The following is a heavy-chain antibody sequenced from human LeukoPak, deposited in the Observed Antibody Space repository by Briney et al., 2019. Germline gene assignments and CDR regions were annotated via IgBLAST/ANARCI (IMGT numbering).Heavy chain of an antibody. Sequence: PGGSLRLSCAASGFTFSTYAMSWVRQAPGKGLEWVSAISGSGGSTYYADSVKGRFTISRDNSKNTLYLQMNSLRAEDTAVYYCAKDFPDEYSSGYYYVLPNAFDIWGQGTMVTVSS. J-gene: IGHJ3*02. CDR3: AKDFPDEYSSGYYYVLPNAFDI. V-gene: IGHV3-23*01. CDR2: ISGSGGST. CDR1: GFTFSTYA. D-gene: IGHD3-22*01.